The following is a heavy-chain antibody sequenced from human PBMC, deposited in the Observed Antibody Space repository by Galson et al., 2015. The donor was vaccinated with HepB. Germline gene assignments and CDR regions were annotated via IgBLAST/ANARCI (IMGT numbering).Heavy chain of an antibody. Sequence: ETLSLTCAVYGGSFSGYYWSWIRQPPGKGLEWIGEINHSGSTNYNPSLKSRVTISVDTSKNQFSLKLSSVTAADTAVYYCARVEWVYYYGSGSYGRYYFDYWGQGTLVAVSS. CDR1: GGSFSGYY. J-gene: IGHJ4*02. V-gene: IGHV4-34*01. D-gene: IGHD3-10*01. CDR3: ARVEWVYYYGSGSYGRYYFDY. CDR2: INHSGST.